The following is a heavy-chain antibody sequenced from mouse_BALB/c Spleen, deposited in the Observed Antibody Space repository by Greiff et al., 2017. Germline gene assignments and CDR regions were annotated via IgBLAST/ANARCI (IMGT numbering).Heavy chain of an antibody. CDR1: GFSITSDYA. V-gene: IGHV3-2*02. Sequence: VQLQQSGPGLVKPSQSLSLTCTVTGFSITSDYAWNWIRQFPGNNLEWMGYISYSGSTSYNPSLKSRITITQDTSKNQFFLQLNSVTTEDTATYYCARWGYGYYAMDYWGQGTSVTVSS. CDR2: ISYSGST. J-gene: IGHJ4*01. CDR3: ARWGYGYYAMDY. D-gene: IGHD1-1*02.